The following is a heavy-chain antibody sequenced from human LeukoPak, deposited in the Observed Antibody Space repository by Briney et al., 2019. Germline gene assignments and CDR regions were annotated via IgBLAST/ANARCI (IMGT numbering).Heavy chain of an antibody. D-gene: IGHD1-26*01. V-gene: IGHV1-18*04. CDR1: HYTFSNYG. J-gene: IGHJ3*02. Sequence: ASVKVSCKASHYTFSNYGITWVRQAPGQGLEWMGWISGYNGKTNYAQKFQGRLTMTTDSSTSTAYMEMRTLTSDGTAIYYCAKAGYFDAPDIWGQGTMVTVSS. CDR3: AKAGYFDAPDI. CDR2: ISGYNGKT.